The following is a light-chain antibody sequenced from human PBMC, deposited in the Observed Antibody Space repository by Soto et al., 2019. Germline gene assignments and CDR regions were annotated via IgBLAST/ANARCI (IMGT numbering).Light chain of an antibody. Sequence: EIVITQAPTTLSLSPGERATLSCRASQSVSSDLAWYHQKPGQAPRLLIYGASTRATGIPARFSGSGSGTEFTLTINSLQSEDFAVYYCQQSNNWPRTFGQGTKVDIK. V-gene: IGKV3-15*01. CDR3: QQSNNWPRT. CDR1: QSVSSD. CDR2: GAS. J-gene: IGKJ1*01.